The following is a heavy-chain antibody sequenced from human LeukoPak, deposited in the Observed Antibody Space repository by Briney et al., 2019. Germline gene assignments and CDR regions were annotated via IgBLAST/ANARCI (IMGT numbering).Heavy chain of an antibody. V-gene: IGHV3-74*01. CDR2: INSDGSST. J-gene: IGHJ4*02. Sequence: GGSLRLSCAASGFAFSSYWMHWVRQAPGKGPVWVSRINSDGSSTSYADSVKGRFTISRDNAKNTLYLQMNSLRAEDTAVYYCARGSFKGSGGSSIHLFNYWGQGTLVTVSS. CDR1: GFAFSSYW. CDR3: ARGSFKGSGGSSIHLFNY. D-gene: IGHD2-15*01.